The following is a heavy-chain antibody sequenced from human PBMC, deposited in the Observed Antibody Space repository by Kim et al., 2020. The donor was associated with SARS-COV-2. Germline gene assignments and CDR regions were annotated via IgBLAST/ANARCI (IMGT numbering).Heavy chain of an antibody. J-gene: IGHJ4*02. D-gene: IGHD3-10*01. Sequence: GGSLRLSCAASGFTFSSYAMSWVRQAPGKGLEWVSAISGSGGSTYYADSVKGRFTISRDNSKNTLYLQMNSLRAEDTAVYYCAKGPLWFGELSAFDYWGQGTLVTVSS. CDR1: GFTFSSYA. CDR2: ISGSGGST. V-gene: IGHV3-23*01. CDR3: AKGPLWFGELSAFDY.